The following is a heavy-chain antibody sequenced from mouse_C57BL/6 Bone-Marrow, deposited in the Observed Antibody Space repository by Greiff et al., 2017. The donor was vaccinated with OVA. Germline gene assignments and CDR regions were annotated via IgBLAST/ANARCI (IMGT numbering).Heavy chain of an antibody. CDR1: GFTFADYY. J-gene: IGHJ2*01. D-gene: IGHD1-1*01. Sequence: VQLKESGPVLVKPGPSVKISCKASGFTFADYYMHWVKQSHGKSLEWIGLVYPYNGGTSYNQKFKGKATLTVDTSSSTAYMELNSLTSEDSAVYYCAREHYGSSYYFDYWGQGTTLTVSS. V-gene: IGHV1-36*01. CDR3: AREHYGSSYYFDY. CDR2: VYPYNGGT.